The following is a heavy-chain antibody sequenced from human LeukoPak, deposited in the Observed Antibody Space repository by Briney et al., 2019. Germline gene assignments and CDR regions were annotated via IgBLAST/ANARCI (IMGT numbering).Heavy chain of an antibody. J-gene: IGHJ3*02. CDR3: ARSRAGSGSYFGAFDI. CDR1: GFTFSSYS. Sequence: GGSLRLSCAASGFTFSSYSMNWVRQAPGKGLEWVSSISSSSYIYYADSVKGRFTISRDNSKNTLYLQMNSLRAEDTAVYYCARSRAGSGSYFGAFDIWGQGTMVTVSS. V-gene: IGHV3-21*04. CDR2: ISSSSYI. D-gene: IGHD3-10*01.